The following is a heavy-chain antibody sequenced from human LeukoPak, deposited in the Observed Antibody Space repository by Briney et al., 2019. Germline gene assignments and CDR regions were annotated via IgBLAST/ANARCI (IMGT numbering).Heavy chain of an antibody. Sequence: SMKVSCKASGYTFTSYGISWVRQAPGQGLEWMGGIIPIFGTANYAQKFQGRVTITADKSTSTAYMELSSLRSEDTAVYYCARAASGQFSYYYYYYYMDVWGKGTTVTVSS. D-gene: IGHD1-26*01. V-gene: IGHV1-69*06. CDR2: IIPIFGTA. CDR1: GYTFTSYG. CDR3: ARAASGQFSYYYYYYYMDV. J-gene: IGHJ6*03.